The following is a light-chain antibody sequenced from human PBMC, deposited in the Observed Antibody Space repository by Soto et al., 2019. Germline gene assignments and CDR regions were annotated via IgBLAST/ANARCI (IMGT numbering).Light chain of an antibody. J-gene: IGLJ2*01. Sequence: QSARTQPASVSGSPGQSITISCTGTSSEVGSYNLVSWYQQPPVKAPKLMIYEGSKRPSGVSNRFSGSKSGNTASLTIFGLKAEYEADDYCCAYAGSSTHVVFGGGTTLTV. CDR3: CAYAGSSTHVV. CDR1: SSEVGSYNL. CDR2: EGS. V-gene: IGLV2-23*01.